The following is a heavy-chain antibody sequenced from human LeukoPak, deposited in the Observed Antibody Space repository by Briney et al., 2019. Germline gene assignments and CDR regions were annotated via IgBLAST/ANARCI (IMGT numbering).Heavy chain of an antibody. Sequence: GGSLRLSCIASGFTFNTYAMGWVRQAPGMGLEWVSTFGGSGDGTYYADSVKGRFTISRDNSKNTLYLQMNSLRVEDTAVYYCAKRGYYYDSRTSHGFDYWGQGTLVTVSS. CDR3: AKRGYYYDSRTSHGFDY. D-gene: IGHD3-22*01. CDR1: GFTFNTYA. J-gene: IGHJ4*02. V-gene: IGHV3-23*01. CDR2: FGGSGDGT.